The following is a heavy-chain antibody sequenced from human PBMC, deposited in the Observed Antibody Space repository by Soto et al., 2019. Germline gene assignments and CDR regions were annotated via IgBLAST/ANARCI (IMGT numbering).Heavy chain of an antibody. V-gene: IGHV3-30*18. Sequence: GGSLRLSCAASGFTFSTSGMHWFRQAPGKGLEWVSFISYDGYNKYYTDSVKGRFSISRDNSKNTLYLQMNGLRVEDTAVFYCAKDIGYHDSSGYYPFEYWGQGTLVTVSS. CDR2: ISYDGYNK. J-gene: IGHJ4*02. CDR1: GFTFSTSG. CDR3: AKDIGYHDSSGYYPFEY. D-gene: IGHD3-22*01.